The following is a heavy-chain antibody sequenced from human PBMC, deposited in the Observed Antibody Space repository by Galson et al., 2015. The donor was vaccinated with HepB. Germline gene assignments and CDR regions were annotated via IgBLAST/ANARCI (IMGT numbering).Heavy chain of an antibody. J-gene: IGHJ6*03. CDR2: MNPNSGNT. Sequence: SVKVSCKASGYTFTSYDINWVRQATGQGLEWMGWMNPNSGNTGYAQKFQGRVTMTRNTSISTAYMELSSLRSEDTAVYYCARGRRTYCSSTSCYGRDYYYYYMDDWGKGTTVAVSS. CDR1: GYTFTSYD. D-gene: IGHD2-2*01. V-gene: IGHV1-8*01. CDR3: ARGRRTYCSSTSCYGRDYYYYYMDD.